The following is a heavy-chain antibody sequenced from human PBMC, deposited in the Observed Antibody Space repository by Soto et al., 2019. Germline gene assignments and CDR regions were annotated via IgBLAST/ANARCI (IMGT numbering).Heavy chain of an antibody. CDR3: ARVVPESKSYYYYYMDV. CDR1: GGSISSYY. V-gene: IGHV4-59*01. J-gene: IGHJ6*03. Sequence: SETLSLTCTVSGGSISSYYWSWIRQPPGKGLEWIGYIYYSGSTNYNPSLKSRVTISVDTSKNQFSLKLSSVTAADTAVYYCARVVPESKSYYYYYMDVWGKGTTVTVS. CDR2: IYYSGST. D-gene: IGHD3-16*02.